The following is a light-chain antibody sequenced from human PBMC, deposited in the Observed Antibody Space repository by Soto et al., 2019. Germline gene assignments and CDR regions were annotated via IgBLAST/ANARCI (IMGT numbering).Light chain of an antibody. J-gene: IGKJ4*01. Sequence: DIQMTQSPSTLSASVGDRVTITCRASQSISSWLAWYQQKPGKAPKLLIYDASSLESGVPSRFSGSGSGTEFTLTISSLQPDDFATYYCQQYNSYPSPSGGGTKVDIK. V-gene: IGKV1-5*01. CDR2: DAS. CDR3: QQYNSYPSP. CDR1: QSISSW.